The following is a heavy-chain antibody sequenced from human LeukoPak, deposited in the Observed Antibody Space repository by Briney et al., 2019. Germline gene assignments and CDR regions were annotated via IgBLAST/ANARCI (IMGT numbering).Heavy chain of an antibody. V-gene: IGHV1-46*01. CDR1: GYTFTSYY. Sequence: ASVKVSCKASGYTFTSYYMHWVRQAPGQGLEWMGIINPSGGSTSYAQKFQGRVTMTRDTSTSTVYMELSSLRSEDTGVYYCATSGAVTFFDYWGQGTLVTVSS. CDR2: INPSGGST. D-gene: IGHD4-17*01. J-gene: IGHJ4*02. CDR3: ATSGAVTFFDY.